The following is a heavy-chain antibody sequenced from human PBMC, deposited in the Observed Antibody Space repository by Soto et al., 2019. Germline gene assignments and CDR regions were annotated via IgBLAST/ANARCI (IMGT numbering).Heavy chain of an antibody. J-gene: IGHJ3*01. V-gene: IGHV2-5*02. CDR3: VHSYYDDNLHSRPDAFDF. CDR2: IYWDDDK. Sequence: QITLKESGPALVKPTQTLTLTCTFSVLSLTTSGVGVGWVRQPRGKALEWLAYIYWDDDKRYSPSLRNRLTINKDTSRNQVVLTLYNIERVDTVTYYCVHSYYDDNLHSRPDAFDFWGQGTMVTSSS. D-gene: IGHD3-22*01. CDR1: VLSLTTSGVG.